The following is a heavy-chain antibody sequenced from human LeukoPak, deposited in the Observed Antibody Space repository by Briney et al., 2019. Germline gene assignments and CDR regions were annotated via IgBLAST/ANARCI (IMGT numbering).Heavy chain of an antibody. CDR3: ARDGYQYRAFDI. J-gene: IGHJ3*02. CDR2: INTDGSRT. V-gene: IGHV3-74*01. Sequence: GGSLRLSCAGSGFTFSWYSMHWVRQVPGKGLVWVSRINTDGSRTTYADSVKGRFTISRDNAKNTLYLQVNSLRADDTAVYYCARDGYQYRAFDIWGQGTMVTVSS. CDR1: GFTFSWYS. D-gene: IGHD5-18*01.